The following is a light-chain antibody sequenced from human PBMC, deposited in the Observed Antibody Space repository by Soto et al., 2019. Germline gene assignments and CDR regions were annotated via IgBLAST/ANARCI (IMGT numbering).Light chain of an antibody. V-gene: IGKV1-39*01. CDR1: QSISSY. Sequence: DIQMTQSPSSLSASVGDRVTITCRASQSISSYLNWYQQKPGKAPKLLIYAASSLQSGVPSRFSGSGSGTDFTPTISSLQPEDFATYYCQQSYSTPVTFSQGTKLEIK. CDR2: AAS. CDR3: QQSYSTPVT. J-gene: IGKJ2*01.